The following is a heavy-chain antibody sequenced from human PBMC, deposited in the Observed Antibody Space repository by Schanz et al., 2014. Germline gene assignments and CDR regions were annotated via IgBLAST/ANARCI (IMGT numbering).Heavy chain of an antibody. V-gene: IGHV1-18*01. D-gene: IGHD2-2*01. J-gene: IGHJ5*02. Sequence: QVQLVQSGAEVKKPGASVKVSCKASGYTFTSHGISWVRQAPGQGLEWMGWITAYNGDTNYALKLQGRVTMTTDTSTGTAYMELRSLRSDDTALYYCARDRRRYCSTASCLHDNWFAPWGQGTLVTVSS. CDR3: ARDRRRYCSTASCLHDNWFAP. CDR2: ITAYNGDT. CDR1: GYTFTSHG.